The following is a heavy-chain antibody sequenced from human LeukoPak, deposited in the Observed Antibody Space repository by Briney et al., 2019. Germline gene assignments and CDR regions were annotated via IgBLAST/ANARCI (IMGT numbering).Heavy chain of an antibody. CDR2: INPSGGST. Sequence: ASVKVSCKASGYTFTSYYMHWVRQAPGQGLEWMGIINPSGGSTSYSQKFQGRVTMTEDTSTDTAYMELSSLRSEDTALYYCATYTNAYWGQGTLVTVSS. V-gene: IGHV1-46*01. CDR3: ATYTNAY. D-gene: IGHD3-16*01. CDR1: GYTFTSYY. J-gene: IGHJ4*02.